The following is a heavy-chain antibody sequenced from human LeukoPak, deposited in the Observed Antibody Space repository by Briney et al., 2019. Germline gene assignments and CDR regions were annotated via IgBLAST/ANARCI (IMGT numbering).Heavy chain of an antibody. V-gene: IGHV1-24*01. D-gene: IGHD3-22*01. J-gene: IGHJ4*02. Sequence: ASVKVSCKVSGYTLTELSIHWVRQAPGKGLEWMGCFDPEDGETNYAQKFQGRVTMTKDTSTDTAYMELSSLRSEDTVVYQCAPVDDSGGYEYTKTFVYWGQGTLVTVSP. CDR1: GYTLTELS. CDR3: APVDDSGGYEYTKTFVY. CDR2: FDPEDGET.